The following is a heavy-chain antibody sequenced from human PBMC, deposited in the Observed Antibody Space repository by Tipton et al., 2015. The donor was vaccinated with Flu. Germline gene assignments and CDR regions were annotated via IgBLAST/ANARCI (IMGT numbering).Heavy chain of an antibody. CDR2: INYSGNT. J-gene: IGHJ4*02. V-gene: IGHV4-39*07. CDR3: ARVALNYYGSGSFDS. D-gene: IGHD3-10*01. CDR1: GGSISSSGYY. Sequence: TLSLTCTVSGGSISSSGYYWGWIRQPPGKGLEWIGTINYSGNTYYSPSLRSPVTISVDTSKNQFSLRLSSVTAADTAVYYCARVALNYYGSGSFDSWGQGTLLTVSS.